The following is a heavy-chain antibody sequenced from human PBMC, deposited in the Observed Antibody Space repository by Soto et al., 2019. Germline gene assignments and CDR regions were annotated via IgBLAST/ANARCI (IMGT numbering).Heavy chain of an antibody. J-gene: IGHJ4*02. CDR1: GYTFSDYY. CDR2: IDTSGTKI. CDR3: ASHYDMWSGYLSPVDY. V-gene: IGHV3-11*01. D-gene: IGHD3-3*01. Sequence: GGSLRLSCAASGYTFSDYYMSWIRQAPGKGLEWISYIDTSGTKIYYADSVKGRFTITRDNAKNSLYLEMNSLRDEDTSVYYCASHYDMWSGYLSPVDYWGQGTLVTV.